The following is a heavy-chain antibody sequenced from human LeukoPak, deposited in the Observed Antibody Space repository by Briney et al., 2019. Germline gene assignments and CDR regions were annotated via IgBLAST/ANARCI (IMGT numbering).Heavy chain of an antibody. CDR2: ISSNGGST. CDR1: GFIFSNYA. J-gene: IGHJ4*02. Sequence: GSLRLSCAASGFIFSNYAIHWVRQAPGRGLEYVSGISSNGGSTYYANSVKGRFTISRDNSKNTLFLQMGSLRSENMAVYYCARGGWLQPLPFDYWGQGTLVTVSS. V-gene: IGHV3-64*01. D-gene: IGHD5-24*01. CDR3: ARGGWLQPLPFDY.